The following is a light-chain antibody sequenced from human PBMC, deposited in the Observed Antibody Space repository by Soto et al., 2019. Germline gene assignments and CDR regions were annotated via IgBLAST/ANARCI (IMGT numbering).Light chain of an antibody. Sequence: QSVLTQPPSASGTPGQRVTISCSGSSSNIGSNFVYWYQQLPGTAPKLLIYNNNQRPSGVPDRLSGSKSGTSASLAISVLRSEYEADYYCAAWDDSLSGQVFGGGTKLTVL. V-gene: IGLV1-47*02. J-gene: IGLJ2*01. CDR2: NNN. CDR3: AAWDDSLSGQV. CDR1: SSNIGSNF.